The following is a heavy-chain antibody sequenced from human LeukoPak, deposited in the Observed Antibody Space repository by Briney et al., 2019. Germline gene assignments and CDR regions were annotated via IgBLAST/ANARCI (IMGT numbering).Heavy chain of an antibody. CDR3: VCGGGALNY. D-gene: IGHD2-21*01. V-gene: IGHV6-1*01. CDR1: GDSVSSNRAG. Sequence: SQTLSLTCAISGDSVSSNRAGWSWIRQSPSRGLEWLARTYYRSKWHNDYAVSVKSRRTINPDTSKNKFSLQLNSVTPEDTAVYECVCGGGALNYWGQGTLVTVSS. CDR2: TYYRSKWHN. J-gene: IGHJ4*02.